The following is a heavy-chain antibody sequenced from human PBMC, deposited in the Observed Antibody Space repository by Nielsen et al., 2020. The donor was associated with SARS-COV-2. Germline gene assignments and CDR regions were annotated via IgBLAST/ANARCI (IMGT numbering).Heavy chain of an antibody. CDR3: ARESISDAFDI. D-gene: IGHD6-6*01. J-gene: IGHJ3*02. Sequence: WVRQAPGQGLEWMGRINPNSGGTNYAQKFQGRVTMTRDTSISTAYMELCRLRSDDTAVYYCARESISDAFDIWGQGTMVTVSS. V-gene: IGHV1-2*06. CDR2: INPNSGGT.